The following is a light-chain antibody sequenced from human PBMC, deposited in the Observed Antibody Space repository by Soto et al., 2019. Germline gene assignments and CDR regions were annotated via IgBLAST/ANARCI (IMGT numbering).Light chain of an antibody. Sequence: QPVLTQPPSASGTPGQRFTISCSGSSSNIGSNTVNWYQQLPGTAPKLLSYSDNQRPSGVPDRFSGSKSGTSASLAISGLQSEDEADYYCAAWDDSLNVYVFGGGTKLTVL. CDR2: SDN. CDR1: SSNIGSNT. V-gene: IGLV1-44*01. J-gene: IGLJ1*01. CDR3: AAWDDSLNVYV.